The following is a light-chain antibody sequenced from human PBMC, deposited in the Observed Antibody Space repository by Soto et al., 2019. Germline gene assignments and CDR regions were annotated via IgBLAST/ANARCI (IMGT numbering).Light chain of an antibody. CDR3: QQRSNWLFT. V-gene: IGKV3-11*01. CDR2: DAS. Sequence: EIVLIQSQATLSLSPGERATLSCRASQSVSSYLAWYQRKPGQAPRLLIYDASNRATGIPARFSGSGSGTDFTLTISSLEPEDFAVYYCQQRSNWLFTFGPGTKVDIK. J-gene: IGKJ3*01. CDR1: QSVSSY.